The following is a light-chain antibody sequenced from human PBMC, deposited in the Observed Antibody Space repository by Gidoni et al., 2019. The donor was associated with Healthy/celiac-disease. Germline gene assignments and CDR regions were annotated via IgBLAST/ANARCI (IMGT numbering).Light chain of an antibody. J-gene: IGKJ2*01. Sequence: EIVLTQSPATLSLSPGERATLSCRASQSVSSYLAWYQQKPVQAPRLLIYDASNRATGIPARFSGSGSGTDFTLTSSSLEPEDFAVYYCQQRSNWPPGYTYGQXTKLEIK. V-gene: IGKV3-11*01. CDR3: QQRSNWPPGYT. CDR1: QSVSSY. CDR2: DAS.